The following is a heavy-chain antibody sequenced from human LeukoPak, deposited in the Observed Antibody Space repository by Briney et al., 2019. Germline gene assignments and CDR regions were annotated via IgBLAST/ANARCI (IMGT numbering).Heavy chain of an antibody. D-gene: IGHD6-13*01. Sequence: SETLSLTCSVSGDSISNYYWSWIRQSAGKGLEWIGRIYSSGSTDYNPSPKSRVSMSVDTSKNQFSLKLSSVTAADTALYYCARGYKPASGKDGAFDIWGQGTMVTASS. CDR2: IYSSGST. J-gene: IGHJ3*02. CDR1: GDSISNYY. V-gene: IGHV4-4*07. CDR3: ARGYKPASGKDGAFDI.